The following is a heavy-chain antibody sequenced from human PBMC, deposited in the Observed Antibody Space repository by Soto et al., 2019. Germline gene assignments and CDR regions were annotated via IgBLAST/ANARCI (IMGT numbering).Heavy chain of an antibody. J-gene: IGHJ6*02. CDR3: ARGNPVNYAGFDV. CDR2: INAKSGDT. V-gene: IGHV1-8*01. D-gene: IGHD3-16*01. Sequence: ASVKVSCKASGYTFSDFDINWLRQASGQGPEWMGWINAKSGDTFFAQRFQGKFNLTWDTSLSTAYMEVGSLTSDDTAIYYCARGNPVNYAGFDVWGQGTTVTVSS. CDR1: GYTFSDFD.